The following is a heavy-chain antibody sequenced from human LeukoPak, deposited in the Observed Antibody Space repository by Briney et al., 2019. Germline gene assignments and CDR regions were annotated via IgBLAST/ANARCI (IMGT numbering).Heavy chain of an antibody. Sequence: GGSLRLSCAASGFTFIDYWMHWVRQVPGKGLVWVSRVDHDGSGTSYADSVKGRFTISRDLARNTLLLQMHSLRADDTAVHYCARTNPVYGDYDYWGQGTLVTVSS. J-gene: IGHJ4*02. CDR2: VDHDGSGT. CDR3: ARTNPVYGDYDY. CDR1: GFTFIDYW. V-gene: IGHV3-74*01. D-gene: IGHD4-17*01.